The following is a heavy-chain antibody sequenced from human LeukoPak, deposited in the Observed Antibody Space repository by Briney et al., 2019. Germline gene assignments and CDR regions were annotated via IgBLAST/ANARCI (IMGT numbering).Heavy chain of an antibody. CDR1: GGSITTGSHY. D-gene: IGHD2-21*02. V-gene: IGHV4-39*01. J-gene: IGHJ5*02. CDR3: ARHAVVTALETYNWLDP. Sequence: SETLSLTCTVSGGSITTGSHYWGWVRQPPGKGLEWIGSIYHSGTTYYKSSLKSRVTISIDTSKTQFSLTLSSVTAADTAVYYCARHAVVTALETYNWLDPWGQGTLVTVSS. CDR2: IYHSGTT.